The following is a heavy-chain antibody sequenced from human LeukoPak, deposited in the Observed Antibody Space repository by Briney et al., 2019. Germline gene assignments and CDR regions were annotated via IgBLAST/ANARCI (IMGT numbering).Heavy chain of an antibody. CDR2: MNPNSGNT. CDR1: GYTFTSYD. D-gene: IGHD3-10*01. J-gene: IGHJ4*02. V-gene: IGHV1-8*01. Sequence: ASVKVSCKASGYTFTSYDINWVRQATGQGLEWMGWMNPNSGNTGYAQKFQGRVTMTRNTSISTAYMELSSLRSEDTAVYYCARLDMESIVRGVIEKDYWGQGTLVTVSS. CDR3: ARLDMESIVRGVIEKDY.